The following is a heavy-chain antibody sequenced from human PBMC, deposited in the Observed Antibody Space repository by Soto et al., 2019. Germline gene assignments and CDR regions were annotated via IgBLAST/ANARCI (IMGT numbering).Heavy chain of an antibody. V-gene: IGHV6-1*01. CDR1: GDGVSSNSAA. D-gene: IGHD5-18*01. J-gene: IGHJ6*02. CDR2: TYYRSKWYN. CDR3: ARDRGIQLWVYYYYGMDV. Sequence: PSQTLSLTCAISGDGVSSNSAAWNWIRQSPSRGLEWLGRTYYRSKWYNDYAVSVKSRITINPDTSKNQFSLQLNSVTPEDTAVYYCARDRGIQLWVYYYYGMDVWGQGTTVTVSS.